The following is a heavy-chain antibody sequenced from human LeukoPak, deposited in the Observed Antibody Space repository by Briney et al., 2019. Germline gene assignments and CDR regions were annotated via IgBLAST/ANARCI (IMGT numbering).Heavy chain of an antibody. CDR2: MNPNSGNT. CDR3: ASKGTLMVRGVVYYFDY. Sequence: ASVTVSCKASGYTFTSYDINWVRQATGQGLEWMGWMNPNSGNTGYAQKFQGRVTMTRNTSISTAYMELSSLRSEDTAVYYCASKGTLMVRGVVYYFDYWGQGTLVTVSS. CDR1: GYTFTSYD. J-gene: IGHJ4*02. V-gene: IGHV1-8*01. D-gene: IGHD3-10*01.